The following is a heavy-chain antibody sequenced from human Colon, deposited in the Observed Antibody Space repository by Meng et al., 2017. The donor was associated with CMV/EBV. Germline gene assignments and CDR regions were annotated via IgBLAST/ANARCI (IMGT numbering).Heavy chain of an antibody. CDR3: AKAQSLYPYYDDSGPDY. CDR2: INPNSGGT. V-gene: IGHV1-2*02. J-gene: IGHJ4*02. CDR1: GYTFTGYY. D-gene: IGHD3-22*01. Sequence: ASVKVSCKASGYTFTGYYIHWVRQAPGPGLEWMGWINPNSGGTNYAQKFQGRVTMTRDTSISTAYMELSRLRSDDTAMYYCAKAQSLYPYYDDSGPDYWGQGTLVTVSS.